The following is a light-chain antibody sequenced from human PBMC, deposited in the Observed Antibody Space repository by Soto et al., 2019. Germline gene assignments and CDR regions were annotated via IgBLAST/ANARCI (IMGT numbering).Light chain of an antibody. Sequence: QSVLTQPPSASGSPGQSVTISCTGTSGDVGGYNYVSWYQQHPGKAPKLMIYEVSKRPSGVPDRFSGSKSGNTASLTVSGLQTEDEATYHCSSYAGSNNLLFGGGTKLTVL. CDR1: SGDVGGYNY. CDR2: EVS. CDR3: SSYAGSNNLL. J-gene: IGLJ2*01. V-gene: IGLV2-8*01.